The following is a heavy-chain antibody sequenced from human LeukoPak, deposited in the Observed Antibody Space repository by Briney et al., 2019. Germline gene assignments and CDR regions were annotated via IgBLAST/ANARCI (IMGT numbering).Heavy chain of an antibody. CDR3: ARTATVRGTYYMDV. Sequence: PSETLSLTCTVSGYSITSAYYWSWIRQPPGKGLEWIGYIYYSGSTNYNPSLKSRVTISVDTSKNRFSLKLRSVTAADTAVYYCARTATVRGTYYMDVWGKGTTVTVSS. CDR2: IYYSGST. V-gene: IGHV4-61*03. CDR1: GYSITSAYY. D-gene: IGHD3-10*01. J-gene: IGHJ6*03.